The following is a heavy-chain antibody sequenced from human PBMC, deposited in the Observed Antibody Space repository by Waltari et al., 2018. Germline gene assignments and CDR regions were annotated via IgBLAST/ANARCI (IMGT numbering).Heavy chain of an antibody. J-gene: IGHJ4*02. D-gene: IGHD3-9*01. CDR1: GFSLTTGSVA. CDR3: AHRYFSNFDY. Sequence: QITLKESGPTLMKPTQTLTLTCAFSGFSLTTGSVAVGWIRQPPGKAPEWLALIYGNDDKKYSPSLRSRLTITKDSSEIQVVLTMTNVDPVDTATYYCAHRYFSNFDYWGQGTLVTVSS. V-gene: IGHV2-5*01. CDR2: IYGNDDK.